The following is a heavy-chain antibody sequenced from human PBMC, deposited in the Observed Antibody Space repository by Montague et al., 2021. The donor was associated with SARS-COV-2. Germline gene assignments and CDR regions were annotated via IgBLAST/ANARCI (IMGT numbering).Heavy chain of an antibody. D-gene: IGHD3-3*01. J-gene: IGHJ6*02. CDR3: ARHRVLRFLETDYYYYGMDV. CDR2: IYTLGST. Sequence: TLSLTCTVSGDSISSGDYHWSWVRQPAGKGLEWIGYIYTLGSTSYNPSLKSRVTISMDTSKNQFSLKLSSVTAADTAVYYCARHRVLRFLETDYYYYGMDVWGQGTTVTVSS. V-gene: IGHV4-61*09. CDR1: GDSISSGDYH.